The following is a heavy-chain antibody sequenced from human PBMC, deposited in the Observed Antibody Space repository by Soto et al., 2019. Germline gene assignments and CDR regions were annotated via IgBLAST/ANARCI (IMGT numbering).Heavy chain of an antibody. CDR1: GFTFSSYA. CDR3: ARVKGIQLWSWIDY. D-gene: IGHD5-18*01. CDR2: ISYDGSNK. Sequence: GGSLRLSCAASGFTFSSYAMHWVRQAPGKGLEWVAVISYDGSNKYYADSAKGRFTISRDNSKNTLYLQMNSLRAEDTAVYYCARVKGIQLWSWIDYWGQGTLVTVSS. J-gene: IGHJ4*02. V-gene: IGHV3-30-3*01.